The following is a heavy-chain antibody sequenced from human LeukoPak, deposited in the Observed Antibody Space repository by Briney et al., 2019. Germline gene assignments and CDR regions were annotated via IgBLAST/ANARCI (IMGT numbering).Heavy chain of an antibody. V-gene: IGHV4-59*01. CDR3: ATGSSRIADPYYFDY. CDR1: GASISSYY. D-gene: IGHD6-13*01. Sequence: SETLSLTCTLSGASISSYYWSWIREPPGKGLEWISHIYYSGITDYIPSLKSRVSISVDTSKNQFSLKVSSVTAADTSVYYCATGSSRIADPYYFDYWGLGTLVTVCS. J-gene: IGHJ4*02. CDR2: IYYSGIT.